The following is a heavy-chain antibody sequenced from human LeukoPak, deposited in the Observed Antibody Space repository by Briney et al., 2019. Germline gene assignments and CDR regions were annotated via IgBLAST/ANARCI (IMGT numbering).Heavy chain of an antibody. J-gene: IGHJ4*02. CDR2: IYYSGST. V-gene: IGHV4-59*11. CDR3: ATDVRGLVPYYFDF. CDR1: GGSISSHY. Sequence: SETLSLTCAVSGGSISSHYWNWIRQPPGKGLEWIGYIYYSGSTNYNPSLKRRVAISIDTSKNQLSPKLSSVTAADTAVYYCATDVRGLVPYYFDFWGQGTLVTVSS. D-gene: IGHD3-10*02.